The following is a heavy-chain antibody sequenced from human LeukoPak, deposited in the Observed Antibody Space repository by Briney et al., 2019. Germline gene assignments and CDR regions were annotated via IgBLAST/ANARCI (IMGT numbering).Heavy chain of an antibody. CDR3: AKASAAGTAFDI. D-gene: IGHD6-13*01. CDR2: IWYGGSNK. CDR1: GFTFSSYG. J-gene: IGHJ3*02. V-gene: IGHV3-30*02. Sequence: GGSLRLSCAASGFTFSSYGMHWVRQAPGKGLEWVAVIWYGGSNKYYADSVKGRFTISRDNSKNTLYLQMNSLRAEDTAVYYCAKASAAGTAFDIWGQGTMVTVSS.